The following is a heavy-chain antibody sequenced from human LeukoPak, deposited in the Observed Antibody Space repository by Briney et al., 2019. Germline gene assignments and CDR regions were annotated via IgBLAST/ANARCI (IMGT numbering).Heavy chain of an antibody. D-gene: IGHD2-2*02. CDR2: ISWNSGSI. CDR1: GFPFDDYA. CDR3: AKDSCSSTSCYMEDY. Sequence: GGSLLLSCAASGFPFDDYAMHWVRPAPGKGLEWVSGISWNSGSIGYADSVKGRFTISRDNAKNSLYLQMNSLRAEDTALYYCAKDSCSSTSCYMEDYWGQGTLVTVSS. V-gene: IGHV3-9*01. J-gene: IGHJ4*02.